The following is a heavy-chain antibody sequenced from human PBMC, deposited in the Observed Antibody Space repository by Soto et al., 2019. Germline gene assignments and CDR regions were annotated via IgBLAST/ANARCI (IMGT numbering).Heavy chain of an antibody. D-gene: IGHD3-3*01. V-gene: IGHV1-8*01. Sequence: QVQLVQSGAEVKKPGASVKVSCKASGYTFTSYDINWVRQATGQGLEWMGWMNHNSGNTGYAQKFQGRVTMTRNTSISTAYMELSSLRSEDTAVYYCARNWGYDFWSGFGGYYYYMDVWGKGTTVTVSS. J-gene: IGHJ6*03. CDR2: MNHNSGNT. CDR3: ARNWGYDFWSGFGGYYYYMDV. CDR1: GYTFTSYD.